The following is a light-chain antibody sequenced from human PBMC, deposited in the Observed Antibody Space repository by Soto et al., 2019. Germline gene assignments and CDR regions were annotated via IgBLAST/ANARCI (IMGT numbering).Light chain of an antibody. CDR2: GAP. J-gene: IGKJ1*01. V-gene: IGKV3-20*01. CDR3: QQSPVT. Sequence: EIVLMQSPGNLSLSPGERATLSCRASQSVSSYYLAWYQQKPGQAPRLLIYGAPTRATGIPDRFSGSGSGTDFTLTITRLEPEDCALYYCQQSPVTFGQGTKVDIK. CDR1: QSVSSYY.